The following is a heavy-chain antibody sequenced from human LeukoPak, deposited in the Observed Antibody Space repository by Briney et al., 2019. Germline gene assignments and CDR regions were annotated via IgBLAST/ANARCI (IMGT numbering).Heavy chain of an antibody. CDR3: AKENSQNGGNSLGFFDY. J-gene: IGHJ4*02. Sequence: PGGSLRLSCAASGFTFSSYAMSWVRQVPGKGLEWVSVISDSGGSTYNADSVKGRFTISRDNSKNTLYLQMNSLRAEDTAVYYCAKENSQNGGNSLGFFDYWGQGTLVTVSS. CDR2: ISDSGGST. D-gene: IGHD4-23*01. CDR1: GFTFSSYA. V-gene: IGHV3-23*01.